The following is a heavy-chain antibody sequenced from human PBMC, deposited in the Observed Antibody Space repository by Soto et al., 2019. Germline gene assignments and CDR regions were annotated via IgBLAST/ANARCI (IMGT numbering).Heavy chain of an antibody. CDR2: TSGSGSTI. D-gene: IGHD3-22*01. Sequence: LRLSCEASGFTFGGYEMNWVRQAPGKGLEWVSHTSGSGSTIDYADFLKGRFTIYRDNAKNSLYLQMNSLRAEDTAVYYCVRGSRDYYDSSGFEYWGQGTLVTVSS. CDR1: GFTFGGYE. J-gene: IGHJ4*02. CDR3: VRGSRDYYDSSGFEY. V-gene: IGHV3-48*03.